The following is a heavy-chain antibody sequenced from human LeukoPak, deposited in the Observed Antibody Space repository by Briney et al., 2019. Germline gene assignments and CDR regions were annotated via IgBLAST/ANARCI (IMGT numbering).Heavy chain of an antibody. D-gene: IGHD3-3*01. Sequence: KPSETLSPTCTVPGGSISSYYWGWVRQAPGKGLEWVGYIYYSGSTNYNPSLKSRVTISVDTSKNQFSLKLSSVTAADTAVYYCASGTYYDFWSGYPNDAFDIWGQGTMVTVSS. CDR1: GGSISSYY. CDR3: ASGTYYDFWSGYPNDAFDI. J-gene: IGHJ3*02. V-gene: IGHV4-59*01. CDR2: IYYSGST.